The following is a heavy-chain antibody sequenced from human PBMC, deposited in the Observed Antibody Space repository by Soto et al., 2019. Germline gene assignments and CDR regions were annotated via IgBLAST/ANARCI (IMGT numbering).Heavy chain of an antibody. D-gene: IGHD3-3*01. CDR3: ARLSITIFGVVRDPYYYYGMDV. Sequence: PGESLKISCKGSGYSFTSYWIGWVRQMPGKGLEWKGIIYPGDSDTRYSPSFQGQVTISADKSISTAYLQWSSLKASDTAMYYCARLSITIFGVVRDPYYYYGMDVWGHGTTVTVSS. J-gene: IGHJ6*02. V-gene: IGHV5-51*03. CDR1: GYSFTSYW. CDR2: IYPGDSDT.